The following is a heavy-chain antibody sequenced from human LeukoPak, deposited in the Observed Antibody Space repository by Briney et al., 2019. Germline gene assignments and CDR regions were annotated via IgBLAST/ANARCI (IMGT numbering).Heavy chain of an antibody. D-gene: IGHD2-2*01. CDR3: AREYRYYYYYGMDV. CDR1: GFTFSSYW. V-gene: IGHV3-7*01. J-gene: IGHJ6*02. Sequence: GGSLRLSCAASGFTFSSYWMSWVRQAPGKGLEWVANIKQDGSGKYYVDSVKGRFTISRDNAKNSLHLQMNSLRAEDTAVYYCAREYRYYYYYGMDVWGQGTTVTVSS. CDR2: IKQDGSGK.